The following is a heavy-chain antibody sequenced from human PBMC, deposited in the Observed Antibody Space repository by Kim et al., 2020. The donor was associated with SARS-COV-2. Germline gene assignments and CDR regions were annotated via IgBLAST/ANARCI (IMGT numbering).Heavy chain of an antibody. CDR2: IWYDGSNK. CDR3: AREEPDDFWSGYWVPGLLHY. D-gene: IGHD3-3*01. CDR1: GFTFSSYG. V-gene: IGHV3-33*01. J-gene: IGHJ4*02. Sequence: GGSLRLSCAASGFTFSSYGMHWVRQAPGKGLEWVAVIWYDGSNKYYADSVKGRFTISRDNSKNTLYLQMNSLRAEDTAVYYCAREEPDDFWSGYWVPGLLHYWGQGTLVTVSS.